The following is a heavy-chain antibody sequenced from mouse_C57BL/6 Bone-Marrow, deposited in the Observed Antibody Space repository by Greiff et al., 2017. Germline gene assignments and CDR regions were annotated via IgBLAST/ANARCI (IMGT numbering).Heavy chain of an antibody. V-gene: IGHV15-2*01. CDR1: DSEVFPIAY. D-gene: IGHD1-1*01. Sequence: QVQLQQSGSELRRPGSSVKLSCKDFDSEVFPIAYMSWVRQKPGHGFEWIGGILPSIGRTIYGEKFEDKATLDADTLSNTAYLELNSLTSEDSAIYYCARPYYYGSSYGYFDVWGTGTTVTVSS. CDR2: ILPSIGRT. CDR3: ARPYYYGSSYGYFDV. J-gene: IGHJ1*03.